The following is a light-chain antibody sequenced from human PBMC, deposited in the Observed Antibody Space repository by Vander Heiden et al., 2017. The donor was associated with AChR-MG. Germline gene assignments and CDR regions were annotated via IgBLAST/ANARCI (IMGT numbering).Light chain of an antibody. CDR2: DAS. CDR1: QSVSSY. Sequence: EIVLTQSPATLSLSPGERATLSCRASQSVSSYLAWYQQKPGQAPRLLIYDASSRATGIPARFSGSGSGTDFTLTISSLEPEDFAVYYCQQRSTWPLTFGGGTTVEIK. J-gene: IGKJ4*01. CDR3: QQRSTWPLT. V-gene: IGKV3-11*01.